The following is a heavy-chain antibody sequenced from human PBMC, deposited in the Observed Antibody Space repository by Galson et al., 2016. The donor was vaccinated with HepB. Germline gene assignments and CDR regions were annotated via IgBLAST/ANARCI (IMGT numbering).Heavy chain of an antibody. CDR3: ARAYQYTLDY. CDR1: GFTFNSYG. Sequence: SLRLSCAASGFTFNSYGMTWVRQAPGKGLEVVSSISRSGDSTDYADSVKGRFTISRDNAKSSLFLQMNSLRAEDTAVYFCARAYQYTLDYWGQGTLVTVSS. D-gene: IGHD1-1*01. J-gene: IGHJ4*02. CDR2: ISRSGDST. V-gene: IGHV3-23*01.